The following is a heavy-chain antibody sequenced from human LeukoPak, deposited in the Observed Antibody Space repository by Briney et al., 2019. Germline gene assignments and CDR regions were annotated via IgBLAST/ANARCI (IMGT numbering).Heavy chain of an antibody. V-gene: IGHV4-34*01. J-gene: IGHJ3*02. CDR1: GGSFSGYY. Sequence: SETLSLTCAVYGGSFSGYYWSWIRQPPGKGLEWIGEINHSGSTNYNPSLKSRVTISVDTSKNQFSLKLSFVTAADTAMYYCARSDYHNSGSHTVFDAFDIWGQGTRVTVSS. D-gene: IGHD3-10*01. CDR3: ARSDYHNSGSHTVFDAFDI. CDR2: INHSGST.